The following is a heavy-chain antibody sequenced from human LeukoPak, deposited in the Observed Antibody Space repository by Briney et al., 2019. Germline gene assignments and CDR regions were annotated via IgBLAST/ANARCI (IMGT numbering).Heavy chain of an antibody. CDR1: GGSFSGYY. Sequence: SETLSLTCAVYGGSFSGYYWSWIRQPPGKGLEWIGEINHSGSTNYNPSLKSRVTISVDTSKNQFSLKLSSVTAADTAVYYCARIRYSYYYYYGMDVWGQGTMVTVSS. J-gene: IGHJ6*02. CDR3: ARIRYSYYYYYGMDV. CDR2: INHSGST. V-gene: IGHV4-34*01. D-gene: IGHD5-18*01.